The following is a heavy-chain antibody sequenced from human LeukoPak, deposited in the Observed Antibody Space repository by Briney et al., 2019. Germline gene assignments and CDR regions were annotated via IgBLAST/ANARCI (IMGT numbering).Heavy chain of an antibody. J-gene: IGHJ6*02. CDR2: IYYSVST. V-gene: IGHV4-59*01. D-gene: IGHD6-6*01. CDR3: ASEQLGLNGMDV. Sequence: SETLSLTCTVSGGSISSYYWSWIRQPPGKGLEWIGYIYYSVSTNYNPSLKSRVTISVDTSKNQFSLKLSSVTAADTAVYYCASEQLGLNGMDVWGQGTTVTVSS. CDR1: GGSISSYY.